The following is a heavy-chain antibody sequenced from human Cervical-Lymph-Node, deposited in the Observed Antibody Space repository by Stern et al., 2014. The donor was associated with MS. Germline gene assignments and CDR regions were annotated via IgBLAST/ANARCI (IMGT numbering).Heavy chain of an antibody. V-gene: IGHV3-30*03. CDR3: ATTSDGQYSGYDWGNY. Sequence: VQLVESGGGVVQPGRSLRLSCAASGFTFSRYGMHWVRQAPGKGLEWVAVISYDGSNKYYADSVKGRFTISRDNSKNTLYLQMNSLRAEDTAVYYCATTSDGQYSGYDWGNYWGQGTLVTVSS. CDR2: ISYDGSNK. CDR1: GFTFSRYG. J-gene: IGHJ4*02. D-gene: IGHD5-12*01.